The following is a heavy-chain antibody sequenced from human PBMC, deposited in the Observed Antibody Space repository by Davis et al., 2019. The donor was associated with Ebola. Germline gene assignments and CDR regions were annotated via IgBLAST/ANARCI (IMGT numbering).Heavy chain of an antibody. Sequence: PGGSLRLSCAASGFTFSSYSMNWVRQAPGKGLEWVSYISSSSSTIYYADSVKGRFTISRDNAKNSLYLQMNSLRAEDTAVYYCARGPRGDGYNYGPYYYYYYMDVWGKGTTVTVSS. CDR3: ARGPRGDGYNYGPYYYYYYMDV. CDR1: GFTFSSYS. CDR2: ISSSSSTI. J-gene: IGHJ6*03. V-gene: IGHV3-48*04. D-gene: IGHD5-24*01.